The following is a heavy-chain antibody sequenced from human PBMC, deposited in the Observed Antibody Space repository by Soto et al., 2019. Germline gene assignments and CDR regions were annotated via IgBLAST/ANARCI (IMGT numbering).Heavy chain of an antibody. D-gene: IGHD2-8*01. V-gene: IGHV3-30*18. CDR3: SKDRRGGRAVLDS. J-gene: IGHJ4*02. Sequence: GGSLRLSCAASGFSFSNYGMHWVRLAPGKGLEWVAVISYDGSSKYHADSVKGRFTISRDNSKNTLHLQMNSLRAEDTAVYYCSKDRRGGRAVLDSWGQGTPVTVSS. CDR2: ISYDGSSK. CDR1: GFSFSNYG.